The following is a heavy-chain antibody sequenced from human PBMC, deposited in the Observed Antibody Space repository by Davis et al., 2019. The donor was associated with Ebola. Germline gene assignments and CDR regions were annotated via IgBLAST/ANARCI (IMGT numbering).Heavy chain of an antibody. CDR1: GFTVSSNY. J-gene: IGHJ6*02. CDR2: IYSGGST. CDR3: AGLSSSHYYYYGMDV. Sequence: GESLKISCAASGFTVSSNYISWVRQAPGKGLEWVSVIYSGGSTYYADSVKGRFTISRHNSKNTLYLQMNSLRAEDTAVYYCAGLSSSHYYYYGMDVWGQGTTVTVSS. D-gene: IGHD6-6*01. V-gene: IGHV3-53*04.